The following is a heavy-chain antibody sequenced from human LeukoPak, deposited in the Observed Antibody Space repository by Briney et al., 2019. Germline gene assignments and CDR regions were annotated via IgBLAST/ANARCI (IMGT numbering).Heavy chain of an antibody. J-gene: IGHJ4*02. V-gene: IGHV1-8*01. D-gene: IGHD3-22*01. CDR1: GYTFTSYD. Sequence: VASVKVSCKASGYTFTSYDINWVRQATGQGLEWMGWMNPNSGNTGYAQKLQGRVTMTRNTSISTAYMELSSLRSEDTAVYYCAMYYYDSSGYYYFDYWGQGTLVTVSS. CDR3: AMYYYDSSGYYYFDY. CDR2: MNPNSGNT.